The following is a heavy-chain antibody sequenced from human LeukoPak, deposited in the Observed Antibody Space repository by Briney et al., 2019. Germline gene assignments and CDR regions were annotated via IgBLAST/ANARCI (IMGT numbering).Heavy chain of an antibody. D-gene: IGHD7-27*01. Sequence: SQTLSLTCAISGDSVSSNSAAWNWIRQSPSRGLEWLGRTYYRSRWYNEYAVSVQSRITINPDTSKNQLSLQLKSVTPEDTAVYYCARDGDAENWFDLWGQGTLVTVSS. CDR2: TYYRSRWYN. V-gene: IGHV6-1*01. CDR3: ARDGDAENWFDL. J-gene: IGHJ5*02. CDR1: GDSVSSNSAA.